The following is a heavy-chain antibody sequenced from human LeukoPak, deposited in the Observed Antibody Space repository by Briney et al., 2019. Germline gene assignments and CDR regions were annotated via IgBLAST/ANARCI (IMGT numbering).Heavy chain of an antibody. V-gene: IGHV1-18*01. Sequence: ASVKVSCKASGYSFKMYGISWVRQAPGQGLEWVGWISTFKDYTVYAQNFQGRVTMTTDTSASTAFMELRSLRADDTAVYYCARVYELRFLDGLPKGYYFDYWGQGTLVTVSS. CDR3: ARVYELRFLDGLPKGYYFDY. D-gene: IGHD3-3*01. CDR1: GYSFKMYG. CDR2: ISTFKDYT. J-gene: IGHJ4*02.